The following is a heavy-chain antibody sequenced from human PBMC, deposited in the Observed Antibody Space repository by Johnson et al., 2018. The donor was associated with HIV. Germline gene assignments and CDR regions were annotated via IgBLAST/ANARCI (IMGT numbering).Heavy chain of an antibody. CDR3: AGDGAGGFDL. CDR1: GFTFSSYD. D-gene: IGHD3-16*01. V-gene: IGHV3-13*01. CDR2: IGTLADT. J-gene: IGHJ3*01. Sequence: VQLVESGGGLVQPGGSLRLSCAASGFTFSSYDMHWVRQATGKGLEWVSFIGTLADTHYAGSVKGRFTISRDNSKNTLYLQMNSLRAEDTAVYYCAGDGAGGFDLWGQGTMVTVSS.